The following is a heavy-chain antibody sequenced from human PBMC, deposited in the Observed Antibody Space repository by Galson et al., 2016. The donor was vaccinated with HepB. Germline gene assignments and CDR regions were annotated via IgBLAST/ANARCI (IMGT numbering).Heavy chain of an antibody. CDR1: GVPLNEYY. CDR2: VRHVGAP. Sequence: SETLSLTCVVDGVPLNEYYWNWIRQFPGKGLEWIGEVRHVGAPTYNPSPGSRVTISIDTSKKQFSLHLTSVTAADTASFYCALYLGTPMGDYWGQGTPVTVSS. D-gene: IGHD1-14*01. J-gene: IGHJ4*02. CDR3: ALYLGTPMGDY. V-gene: IGHV4-34*01.